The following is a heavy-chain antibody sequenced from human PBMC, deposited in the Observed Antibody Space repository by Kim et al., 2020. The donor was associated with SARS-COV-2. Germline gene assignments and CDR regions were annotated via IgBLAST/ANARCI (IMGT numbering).Heavy chain of an antibody. CDR1: EFTFRNYW. Sequence: GGSLRLSCAASEFTFRNYWMHWVRQAPGRGLVWVSRINGDGSGTIYADSVKGRFTVSRDNAKNTLFLQMNSLRAEDTAVYYCARGNHHGMDVWGQGTTVT. J-gene: IGHJ6*02. V-gene: IGHV3-74*01. CDR3: ARGNHHGMDV. CDR2: INGDGSGT.